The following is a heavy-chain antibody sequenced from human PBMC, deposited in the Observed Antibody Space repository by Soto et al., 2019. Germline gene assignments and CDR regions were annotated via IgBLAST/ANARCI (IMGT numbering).Heavy chain of an antibody. D-gene: IGHD3-16*02. J-gene: IGHJ6*02. CDR1: GYTFTGYY. V-gene: IGHV1-2*04. Sequence: ASVKVSCKASGYTFTGYYMHWVRQAPGQGLEWMGWINPNSGGTNYAQKFQGWVTMTRDTSISTAYMELSRLRSDDTAVYYCARGAVYDYVWGSYPYYYYGMDVWGQGTTVTVSS. CDR3: ARGAVYDYVWGSYPYYYYGMDV. CDR2: INPNSGGT.